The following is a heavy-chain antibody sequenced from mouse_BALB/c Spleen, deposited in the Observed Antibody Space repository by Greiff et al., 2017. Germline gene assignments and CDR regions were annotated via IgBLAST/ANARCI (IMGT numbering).Heavy chain of an antibody. CDR2: ISYSGST. CDR3: ARNYGSWYFDV. CDR1: GYSITSDYA. Sequence: EVQRVESGPGLVKPSQSLSLTCTVTGYSITSDYAWNWIRQFPGNKLEWMGYISYSGSTSYNPSLKSRISITRDTSKNQFFLQLNSVTTEDTATYYCARNYGSWYFDVWGAGTTVTVSS. J-gene: IGHJ1*01. V-gene: IGHV3-2*02. D-gene: IGHD1-1*01.